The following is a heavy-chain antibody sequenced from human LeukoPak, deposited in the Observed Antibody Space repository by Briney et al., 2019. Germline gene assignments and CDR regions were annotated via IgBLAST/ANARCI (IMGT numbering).Heavy chain of an antibody. J-gene: IGHJ4*02. V-gene: IGHV3-7*01. CDR3: ARGPTNGQAFDY. CDR2: IREDGSQK. Sequence: GGSLRLSCAASGFTFSSSWMTWVRQAPGKGLEWVASIREDGSQKTAVDSVRGRFTISRDNAKNSVYLQMDSLRAEDTAVYYCARGPTNGQAFDYWGQGTLVSVSS. CDR1: GFTFSSSW. D-gene: IGHD2-8*01.